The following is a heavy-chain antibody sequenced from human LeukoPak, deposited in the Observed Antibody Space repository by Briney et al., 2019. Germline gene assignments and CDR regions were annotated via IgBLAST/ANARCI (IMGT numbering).Heavy chain of an antibody. CDR3: ARAELRFLEWPLVY. J-gene: IGHJ4*02. D-gene: IGHD3-3*01. Sequence: GASVKVSCKASGYTFTSYYMHWVRQAPGQGLEWMGWISAYNGNTNYAQKLQGRVTMTTDTSTSTAYMELRSLRSDDTAVYYCARAELRFLEWPLVYWGQGTLVTVSS. CDR1: GYTFTSYY. CDR2: ISAYNGNT. V-gene: IGHV1-18*04.